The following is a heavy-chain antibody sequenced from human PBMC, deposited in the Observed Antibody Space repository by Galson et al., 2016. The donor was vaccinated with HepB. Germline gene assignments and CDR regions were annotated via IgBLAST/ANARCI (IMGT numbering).Heavy chain of an antibody. CDR3: ARAPIVVVTAGIDF. J-gene: IGHJ4*02. V-gene: IGHV3-48*04. CDR1: GFSFSTYG. D-gene: IGHD2-21*02. Sequence: SLRLSCAASGFSFSTYGMNWARQAPGKGLEWVSFISGSRNTIHYADSVKGRFTISGDNAKKSLYLQMNSLRAEDTAVYYCARAPIVVVTAGIDFWGQGTLVIVSS. CDR2: ISGSRNTI.